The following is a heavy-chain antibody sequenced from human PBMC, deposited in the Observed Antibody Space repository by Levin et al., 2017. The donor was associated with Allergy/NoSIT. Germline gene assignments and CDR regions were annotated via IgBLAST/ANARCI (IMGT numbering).Heavy chain of an antibody. J-gene: IGHJ4*02. CDR1: GFTLSTYS. V-gene: IGHV3-21*01. D-gene: IGHD3-9*01. Sequence: GGSLRLSCAASGFTLSTYSMSWVRQAPGKGLEWVSSISRSSSYIYYADSVKGRFTISREDAKNSLYLQMNSLRAEDTAVYYCARDHVAWSRDYWGQGTLVTVSS. CDR3: ARDHVAWSRDY. CDR2: ISRSSSYI.